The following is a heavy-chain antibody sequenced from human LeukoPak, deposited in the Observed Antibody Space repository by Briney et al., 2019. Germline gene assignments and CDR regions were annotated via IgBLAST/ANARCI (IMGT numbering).Heavy chain of an antibody. V-gene: IGHV3-21*04. D-gene: IGHD2-2*01. CDR1: GFTFISYG. CDR3: AKGMSSWFDP. Sequence: GGTLRLSCAASGFTFISYGMSWVRQAPGQGLEWVSSITSGSSHIYYADSVKGRFTISRDNSKNTLYLQMNSLRAEDTAVYYCAKGMSSWFDPWGQGIPVTVSS. CDR2: ITSGSSHI. J-gene: IGHJ5*02.